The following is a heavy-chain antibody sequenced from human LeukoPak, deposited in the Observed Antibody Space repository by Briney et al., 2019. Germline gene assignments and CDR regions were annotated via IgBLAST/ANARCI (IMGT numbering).Heavy chain of an antibody. D-gene: IGHD6-19*01. V-gene: IGHV3-23*01. CDR3: AKEGSSGWYSFFDY. J-gene: IGHJ4*02. CDR1: GFTFSSYA. CDR2: ISASGGST. Sequence: GGSLRLSCAASGFTFSSYAMSWVRQAPGKGLEWVSAISASGGSTYYADSVKGRFTVSRDKSKNTLYLQMTSLRAEDTAVYYCAKEGSSGWYSFFDYWGPGTLVTVPS.